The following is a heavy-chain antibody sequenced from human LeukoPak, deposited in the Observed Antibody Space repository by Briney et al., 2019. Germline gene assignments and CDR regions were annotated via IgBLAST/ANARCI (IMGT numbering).Heavy chain of an antibody. D-gene: IGHD2-8*01. Sequence: KTSETLSLTCTVSGGSISSGSYYWSWIRQPAGKGLEWIGRIYTSGSTTYNSSLKSRVTISLDTSKNHFSLRLSSVTAADTAVYYCARGQLDIVLMVYAGRGKGYWFDPWGQGTLVTVSS. CDR2: IYTSGST. CDR3: ARGQLDIVLMVYAGRGKGYWFDP. J-gene: IGHJ5*02. V-gene: IGHV4-61*02. CDR1: GGSISSGSYY.